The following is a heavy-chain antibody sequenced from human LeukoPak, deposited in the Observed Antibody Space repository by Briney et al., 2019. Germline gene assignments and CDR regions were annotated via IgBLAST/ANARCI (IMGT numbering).Heavy chain of an antibody. CDR3: AGALSMIDTSPNHFDY. CDR2: IYYSGST. V-gene: IGHV4-31*03. Sequence: SETLSLTCTVSGGSISSGGYYWSWIRQHPGKGLEWIGYIYYSGSTYYNPSLKSRVTISVDTSKNQFSLKLSSVTAADTAVYYCAGALSMIDTSPNHFDYWGQGTLVTVSS. J-gene: IGHJ4*02. D-gene: IGHD3-22*01. CDR1: GGSISSGGYY.